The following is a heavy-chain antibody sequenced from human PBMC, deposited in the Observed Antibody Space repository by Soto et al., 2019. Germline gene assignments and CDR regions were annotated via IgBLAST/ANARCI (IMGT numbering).Heavy chain of an antibody. D-gene: IGHD3-22*01. J-gene: IGHJ4*02. CDR3: ARDKADYYDSSGPEVPGY. V-gene: IGHV3-21*01. CDR1: GFTFSSYS. Sequence: GGSLRLSCAASGFTFSSYSMNWVRQAPGKGLEWVSSISSSSSYIYYADSVKGRFTISRDNAKNSLYLQMNSLRAEDTAVYYCARDKADYYDSSGPEVPGYWGQGTLVTVSS. CDR2: ISSSSSYI.